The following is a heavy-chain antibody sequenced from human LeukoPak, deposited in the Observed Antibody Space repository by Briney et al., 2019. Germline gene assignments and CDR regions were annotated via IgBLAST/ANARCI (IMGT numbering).Heavy chain of an antibody. CDR3: ARDGLMWFGGLLAYSDY. D-gene: IGHD3-10*01. CDR2: IIPIFGTA. Sequence: SVKVSCKASGGTLSMYAISGVRQAPGQGLEWMGGIIPIFGTANYAQKFQGRVTITADESTSTAYMELSSLRSEDTAVYYCARDGLMWFGGLLAYSDYWGQGTLVTVSS. J-gene: IGHJ4*02. V-gene: IGHV1-69*01. CDR1: GGTLSMYA.